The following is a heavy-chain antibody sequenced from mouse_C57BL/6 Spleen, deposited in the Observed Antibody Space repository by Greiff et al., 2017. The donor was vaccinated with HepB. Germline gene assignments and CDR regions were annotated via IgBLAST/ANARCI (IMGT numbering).Heavy chain of an antibody. V-gene: IGHV2-2*01. Sequence: QVQRQQSGPGLVQPSQSLSITCTVSGFSLTSYGVHWVRQSPGKGLEWLGVIWSGGSTDYNAAFISRLSISKDNSKSQVFFKMNSLQADDTAIYYCARNRGPADFAYWGQGTLVTVSA. CDR1: GFSLTSYG. CDR3: ARNRGPADFAY. CDR2: IWSGGST. D-gene: IGHD3-1*01. J-gene: IGHJ3*01.